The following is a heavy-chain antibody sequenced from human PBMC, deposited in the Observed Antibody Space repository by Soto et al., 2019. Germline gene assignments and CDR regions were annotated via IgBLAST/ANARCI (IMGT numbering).Heavy chain of an antibody. V-gene: IGHV1-18*01. J-gene: IGHJ4*02. CDR3: SRRPLGGSYRHGRDY. Sequence: QVQLVQSGAQVKKPGASVKVSCKASGYTFTSYGISWVRQAPGQGLERVGWISAYNGNTNYAQKLQERVIKTIDTSTSRAYMGLRSSRSDDTAVYYCSRRPLGGSYRHGRDYWGQGTLVTVCS. CDR2: ISAYNGNT. CDR1: GYTFTSYG. D-gene: IGHD3-16*02.